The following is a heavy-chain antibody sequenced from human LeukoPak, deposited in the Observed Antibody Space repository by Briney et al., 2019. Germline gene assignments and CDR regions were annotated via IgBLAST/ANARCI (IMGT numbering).Heavy chain of an antibody. CDR2: ISSSSSYI. Sequence: GRSLRLSCAASGFTFSSYSMNWVRQAPGKGLEWVSSISSSSSYIYYADSVKGRFTISRDNAKNSLYLQMNSLRAEDTAVYYCARAEEGYGDYRGTDYWGQGTLVTVSS. V-gene: IGHV3-21*01. CDR1: GFTFSSYS. J-gene: IGHJ4*02. CDR3: ARAEEGYGDYRGTDY. D-gene: IGHD4-17*01.